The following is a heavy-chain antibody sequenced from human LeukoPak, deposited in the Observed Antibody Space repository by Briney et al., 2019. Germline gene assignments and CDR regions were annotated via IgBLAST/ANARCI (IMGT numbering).Heavy chain of an antibody. V-gene: IGHV3-74*01. J-gene: IGHJ2*01. Sequence: GGSLRLSCAASGFTFSSYWMHWVRQAPGKGLVWVSRIKSDGSNTNYAASVKGRFTISRDNAKNTLYLQMNSLRAEDTAVYYCTRVGDYGGNWAWYFDLWGRGTLVTVSS. CDR1: GFTFSSYW. CDR3: TRVGDYGGNWAWYFDL. CDR2: IKSDGSNT. D-gene: IGHD4-23*01.